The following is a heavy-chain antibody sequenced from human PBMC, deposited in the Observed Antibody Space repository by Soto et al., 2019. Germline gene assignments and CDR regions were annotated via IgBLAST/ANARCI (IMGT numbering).Heavy chain of an antibody. CDR2: ISGSGGST. CDR3: AKQNREWLVPGLFEY. D-gene: IGHD6-19*01. J-gene: IGHJ4*02. CDR1: GFTFIGSA. V-gene: IGHV3-23*01. Sequence: GVQKVSRAAPGFTFIGSAFGLVRPEPGKGLEWVSAISGSGGSTYYADSVKGRFTISRDNSKNTLYLQINSLRAEDTAVYYCAKQNREWLVPGLFEYWGQGTLVTVSS.